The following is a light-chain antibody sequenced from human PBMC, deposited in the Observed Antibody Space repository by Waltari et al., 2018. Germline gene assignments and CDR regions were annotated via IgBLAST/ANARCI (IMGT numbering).Light chain of an antibody. J-gene: IGKJ2*01. V-gene: IGKV3-11*01. Sequence: DIVLTQSPATLSLSPGERASLSCRTSQSVRNYLAWYHQKFGQAPRLLIYDTSNRATGIPARFSGSGSGTDFTLTISSLEPEDSGLYYCHHRSSWAGMNSFGQGTQLEIK. CDR3: HHRSSWAGMNS. CDR2: DTS. CDR1: QSVRNY.